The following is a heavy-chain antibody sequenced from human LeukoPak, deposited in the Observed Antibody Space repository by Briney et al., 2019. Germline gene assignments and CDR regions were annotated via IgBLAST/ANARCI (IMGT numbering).Heavy chain of an antibody. V-gene: IGHV4-39*01. Sequence: PSETLSLTCTVSGGSISSSNYYWGCIRQPPGKGLEWIGSIYYSGSTYYNPSLKSRVTISVDTSKNQFSLKLSSVTAADTAVYYCARGPPAKPGTGYYYGMDVWGQGTTVTVSS. CDR2: IYYSGST. J-gene: IGHJ6*02. CDR3: ARGPPAKPGTGYYYGMDV. CDR1: GGSISSSNYY. D-gene: IGHD2-2*01.